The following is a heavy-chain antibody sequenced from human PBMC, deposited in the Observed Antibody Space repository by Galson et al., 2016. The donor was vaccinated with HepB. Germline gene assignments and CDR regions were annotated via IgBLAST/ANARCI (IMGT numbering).Heavy chain of an antibody. V-gene: IGHV1-18*01. Sequence: SVKVSCKASGYTFRNYGISWIRQAPGHGLAWMGWISGYNGNTNYAQNVQGRVTLTTDTSTNTAYMELRNLRSDDTATYFCARDPSSGHKGFFDYWGRGTLVTVSS. D-gene: IGHD5-18*01. CDR3: ARDPSSGHKGFFDY. J-gene: IGHJ4*02. CDR2: ISGYNGNT. CDR1: GYTFRNYG.